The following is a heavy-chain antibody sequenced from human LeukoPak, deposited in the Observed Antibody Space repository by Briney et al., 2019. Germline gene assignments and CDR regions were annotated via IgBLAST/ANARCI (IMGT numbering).Heavy chain of an antibody. CDR1: GGSMSSDY. J-gene: IGHJ4*02. CDR3: ASGYYFPDY. D-gene: IGHD2/OR15-2a*01. Sequence: SETLSLTCTVSGGSMSSDYWGWIRQTPGRGLGWIGYIYYSGGTYYNPSLKSRVSISIDTSKNQFSLKLDSVTSADTAVYYCASGYYFPDYWGQGTLVTVSS. CDR2: IYYSGGT. V-gene: IGHV4-59*01.